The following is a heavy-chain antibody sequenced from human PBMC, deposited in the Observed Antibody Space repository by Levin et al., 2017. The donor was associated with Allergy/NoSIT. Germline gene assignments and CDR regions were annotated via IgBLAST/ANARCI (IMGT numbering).Heavy chain of an antibody. CDR2: NYYSGST. CDR1: GGSISSGGYY. J-gene: IGHJ4*02. Sequence: TSETLSLTCTVSGGSISSGGYYWSWIRQHPGLGLVWIGYNYYSGSTYYNPSLKSRVTISVDTSKNLFSLKLSPVTAGETAVYYCASEFGRSRSFDCWGQGTLVTVAS. D-gene: IGHD3-16*01. V-gene: IGHV4-31*03. CDR3: ASEFGRSRSFDC.